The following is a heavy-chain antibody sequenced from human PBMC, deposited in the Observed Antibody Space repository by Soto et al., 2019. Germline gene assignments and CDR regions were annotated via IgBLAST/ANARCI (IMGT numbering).Heavy chain of an antibody. V-gene: IGHV1-18*01. CDR3: ARDLPSDLWLRYPHLDY. Sequence: ASVKVSCKASGYTFTSYGISWVRQAPGQGLEWMGWISAYNGNTNYAQKLQGRVTMTTDTSTSTAYMELRSLRSDDTAVYYCARDLPSDLWLRYPHLDYWGRGTLVTVSS. D-gene: IGHD5-18*01. CDR2: ISAYNGNT. J-gene: IGHJ4*02. CDR1: GYTFTSYG.